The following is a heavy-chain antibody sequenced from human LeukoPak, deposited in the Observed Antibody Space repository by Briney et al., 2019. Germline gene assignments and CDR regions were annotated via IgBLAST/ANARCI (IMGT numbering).Heavy chain of an antibody. Sequence: GGSLRLSCAASGFTFSSYSMNWVRQAPGKGLEWVSSISSSSSSYIYYADSVKGRFTISRDNAKNSLYLQMNSLRAEDTAVYYCARNGIYDSSGYYSDDAFDIWGQGTMVTVSS. CDR3: ARNGIYDSSGYYSDDAFDI. CDR1: GFTFSSYS. D-gene: IGHD3-22*01. CDR2: ISSSSSSYI. J-gene: IGHJ3*02. V-gene: IGHV3-21*01.